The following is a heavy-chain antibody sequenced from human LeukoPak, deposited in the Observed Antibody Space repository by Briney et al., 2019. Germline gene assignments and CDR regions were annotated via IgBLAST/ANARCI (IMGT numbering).Heavy chain of an antibody. CDR2: INNDGVST. J-gene: IGHJ4*02. CDR3: ARKPLSGGYGGTVDY. CDR1: GFTLSSYW. Sequence: GGALRLSCATPGFTLSSYWRHWVGQEPGKGREGLSRINNDGVSTSYADSVKGRFPISRDNAKNTLYLRMNSLRAEDTAIYYCARKPLSGGYGGTVDYWGQGTLVTVSS. D-gene: IGHD5-12*01. V-gene: IGHV3-74*01.